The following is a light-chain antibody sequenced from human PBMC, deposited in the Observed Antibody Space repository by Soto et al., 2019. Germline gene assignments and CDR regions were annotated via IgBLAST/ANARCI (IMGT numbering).Light chain of an antibody. CDR2: WAS. V-gene: IGKV4-1*01. CDR3: QQYYTTPTWT. J-gene: IGKJ1*01. Sequence: DIVITQSPDSLTLSLGERATINCKSSQSVFSRFRNKNYLGWFQQKPGQTPRLLIYWASTRESGVSDRFSGSGSGTDFTLTIDSLQAEDVAVYYCQQYYTTPTWTFGQGTKVEV. CDR1: QSVFSRFRNKNY.